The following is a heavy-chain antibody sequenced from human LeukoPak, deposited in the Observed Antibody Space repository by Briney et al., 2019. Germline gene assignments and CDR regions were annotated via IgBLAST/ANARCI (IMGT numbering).Heavy chain of an antibody. V-gene: IGHV4-38-2*02. CDR3: AREDRNTAMEK. D-gene: IGHD5-18*01. CDR1: GYSISSGYF. Sequence: SETLSLTCTVSGYSISSGYFWGWIRQPPGKGLEWIGSIYHSGSTNYNPSLKSRVTISVDTSKNQFSLKLSSVTAADTAVYYCAREDRNTAMEKWGQGTLVTVSS. CDR2: IYHSGST. J-gene: IGHJ4*02.